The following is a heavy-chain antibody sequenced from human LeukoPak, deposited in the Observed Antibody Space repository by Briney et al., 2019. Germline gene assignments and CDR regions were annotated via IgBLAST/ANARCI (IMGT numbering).Heavy chain of an antibody. V-gene: IGHV1-8*01. CDR3: ARVNCGGDCYPYYYYGMDV. CDR2: MNPNSGNT. D-gene: IGHD2-21*02. CDR1: EYTYTSYD. J-gene: IGHJ6*02. Sequence: ASVKVSCKASEYTYTSYDINWVRQATGQGLEWMGWMNPNSGNTGYAQKFQGRVTMTRSTSISTAYMDMSSLRSEDTAVYYCARVNCGGDCYPYYYYGMDVWGQGTTVTVSS.